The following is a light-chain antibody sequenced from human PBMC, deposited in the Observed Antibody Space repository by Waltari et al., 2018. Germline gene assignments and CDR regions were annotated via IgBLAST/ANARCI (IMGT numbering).Light chain of an antibody. V-gene: IGKV3-20*01. J-gene: IGKJ2*01. Sequence: DTVLTQSPGTLSLSTGESVSLSCRASQTLNNNYLAWYQQKPGQAPGLLIHGTSKRATGVPDRFSGSGSGTDFTLTISRLEAEDSAVYYCQHYGSSPYLFGRGTKLEIE. CDR2: GTS. CDR3: QHYGSSPYL. CDR1: QTLNNNY.